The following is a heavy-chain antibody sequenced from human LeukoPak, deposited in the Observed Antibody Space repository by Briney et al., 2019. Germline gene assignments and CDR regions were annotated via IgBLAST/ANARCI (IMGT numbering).Heavy chain of an antibody. J-gene: IGHJ4*02. CDR2: ITGSGGST. D-gene: IGHD6-19*01. CDR3: AKGFKVSSGWYYFDY. CDR1: GFTFSSYA. Sequence: EGSLRLSCAVSGFTFSSYAMSWDRQAPGNGLEWVYGITGSGGSTYYADSVKGRFTISRDNSKNTLYLQMNSLRAEDTAVYYCAKGFKVSSGWYYFDYWGQGTLVTVSS. V-gene: IGHV3-23*01.